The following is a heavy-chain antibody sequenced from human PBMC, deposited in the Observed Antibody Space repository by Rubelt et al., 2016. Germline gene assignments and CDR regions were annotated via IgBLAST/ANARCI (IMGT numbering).Heavy chain of an antibody. CDR2: INHSGSI. D-gene: IGHD3-9*01. J-gene: IGHJ6*03. V-gene: IGHV4-38-2*02. CDR1: GSSISSDYS. CDR3: ARLLTYDNPAYYMDV. Sequence: QVQLQESGPGLVKPSETLSLTCSVSGSSISSDYSWGWIRQPPGKGLEWIGEINHSGSINSNPTLTRQVTVSVDKSRRKFSLKLCSGTSADTAVYYCARLLTYDNPAYYMDVWGKGTTVTVSS.